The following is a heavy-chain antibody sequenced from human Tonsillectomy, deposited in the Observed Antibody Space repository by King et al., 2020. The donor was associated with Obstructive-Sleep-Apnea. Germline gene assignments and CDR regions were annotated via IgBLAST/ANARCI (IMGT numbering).Heavy chain of an antibody. V-gene: IGHV3-9*01. Sequence: QLVQSGGGLVQPGRSLRLSCAASGFTFDDYAMHWVRQVPGKGLEWVSGVIWNSDNVGYADSVKGRFTISRDNAKNSLYLQMNSLRPEDTALYYCAKEGPRKGVAASGPFDYWGQGTLVTVSS. CDR1: GFTFDDYA. J-gene: IGHJ4*02. CDR2: VIWNSDNV. D-gene: IGHD6-13*01. CDR3: AKEGPRKGVAASGPFDY.